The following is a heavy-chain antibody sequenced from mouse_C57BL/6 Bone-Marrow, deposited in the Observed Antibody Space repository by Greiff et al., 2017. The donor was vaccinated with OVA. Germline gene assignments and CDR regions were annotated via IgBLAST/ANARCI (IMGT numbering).Heavy chain of an antibody. CDR2: IRNKDNNHAT. CDR1: GFTFSDAW. V-gene: IGHV6-6*01. J-gene: IGHJ3*01. Sequence: EVKLQESGGGLVQPGGSMKLSCAASGFTFSDAWMDWVRQSPEKGLEWVAEIRNKDNNHATYYAESVKGRFTISRDDSKSSVYLQMNSLRAEDTGIYYGTRKGLRRGAWFAYWGQGTLVTVSA. D-gene: IGHD2-4*01. CDR3: TRKGLRRGAWFAY.